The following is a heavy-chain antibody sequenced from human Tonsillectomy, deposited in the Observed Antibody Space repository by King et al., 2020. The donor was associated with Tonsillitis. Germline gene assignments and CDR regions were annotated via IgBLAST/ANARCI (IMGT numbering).Heavy chain of an antibody. J-gene: IGHJ4*02. CDR2: MGSSGSTM. V-gene: IGHV3-11*01. CDR3: TRDRQYCGGGSCYRTGFDY. D-gene: IGHD2-15*01. Sequence: VQLVESGGGLVKPGGSLRLSCAASGFTFTDYYMAWIRQAPGKGLEWLSYMGSSGSTMYYEDSVKGRFTISRDNGKNSVYLQMDSLRAEDTAVYYCTRDRQYCGGGSCYRTGFDYWGQGTLVTVSS. CDR1: GFTFTDYY.